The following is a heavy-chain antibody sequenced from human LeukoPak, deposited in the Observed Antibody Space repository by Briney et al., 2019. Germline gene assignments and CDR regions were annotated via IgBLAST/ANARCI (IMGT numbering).Heavy chain of an antibody. J-gene: IGHJ5*02. CDR2: IYSSGST. V-gene: IGHV4-4*07. CDR3: SVTYYDYVWGSRWFDP. CDR1: GDSISNYY. Sequence: PSETLSLTCTVSGDSISNYYWSWIRQPAGKGLEWIGRIYSSGSTNYNPALRSRVTMSVDTSKNQFSLKLSSVTAADTAVYYCSVTYYDYVWGSRWFDPWGQGTLVTVSS. D-gene: IGHD3-16*01.